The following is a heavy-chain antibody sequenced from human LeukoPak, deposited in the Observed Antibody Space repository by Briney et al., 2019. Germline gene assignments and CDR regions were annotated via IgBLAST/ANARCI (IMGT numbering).Heavy chain of an antibody. J-gene: IGHJ4*02. V-gene: IGHV4-38-2*02. Sequence: SETLSLTCTVSGYSISSGYYWGWIRQPPGKGLEWSGSIYHSGSTYYNPSLKSRVTISVDTSKNQFSLKLSSVTAADTAVYYCARSSGHTYYYGSGSYYFDYWGQGTLVTVSS. D-gene: IGHD3-10*01. CDR2: IYHSGST. CDR1: GYSISSGYY. CDR3: ARSSGHTYYYGSGSYYFDY.